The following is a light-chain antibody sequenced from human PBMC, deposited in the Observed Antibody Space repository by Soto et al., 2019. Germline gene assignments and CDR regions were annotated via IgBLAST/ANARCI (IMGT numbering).Light chain of an antibody. CDR1: QSISSY. CDR3: QQSYSTLWT. Sequence: DIQMTQSPSSLSASVGDRVTITCRASQSISSYLNWYQQKPGKAPKLLIYAASSLQSGVPSRFSGSGSGTDFTLTISSLQPVDFATYYCQQSYSTLWTFGQGTKVDI. J-gene: IGKJ1*01. V-gene: IGKV1-39*01. CDR2: AAS.